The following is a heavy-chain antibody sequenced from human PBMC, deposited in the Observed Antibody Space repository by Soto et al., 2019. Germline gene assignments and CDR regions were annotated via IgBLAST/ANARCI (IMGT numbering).Heavy chain of an antibody. V-gene: IGHV3-23*01. J-gene: IGHJ5*02. CDR1: GFPFSSTD. CDR3: VKNSGWFDT. D-gene: IGHD3-10*01. Sequence: QVLEWGGGLVQPGGSLRLSCGASGFPFSSTDMSWVRQPPGKGLEWVSTIGGTAATTYYADSVRGRFTVSRDNSNNTLSLQMNGLRPDDTAVYYCVKNSGWFDTWGQGTRVAVSS. CDR2: IGGTAATT.